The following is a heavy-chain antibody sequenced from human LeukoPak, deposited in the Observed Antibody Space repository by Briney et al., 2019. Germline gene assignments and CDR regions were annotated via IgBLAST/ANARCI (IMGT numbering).Heavy chain of an antibody. CDR1: GFTFTYYW. J-gene: IGHJ3*02. CDR2: ISGSGGTT. D-gene: IGHD3-10*01. CDR3: AKSHTYYYGSGSYYHDAFDI. V-gene: IGHV3-23*01. Sequence: GGSLRLSCAASGFTFTYYWMSWVRQTPGKGLEWVSAISGSGGTTYYADSVKGRFTISRDHSKNTLYLQMNSLRAEDTAVYYCAKSHTYYYGSGSYYHDAFDIWGQGTMVTVSS.